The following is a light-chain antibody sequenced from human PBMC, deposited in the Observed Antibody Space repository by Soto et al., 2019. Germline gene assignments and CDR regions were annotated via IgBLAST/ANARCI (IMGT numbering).Light chain of an antibody. Sequence: EIVLKQSPATLSLSPGERASLSCRASLSISNSLAWYQQKPGQAPRLLIYEASNRATGIPARFSGSGSATDFTRTISSLEPEEFAGYYCQQRGGWPPGATFGQGTRLEIK. V-gene: IGKV3-11*01. CDR2: EAS. J-gene: IGKJ5*01. CDR1: LSISNS. CDR3: QQRGGWPPGAT.